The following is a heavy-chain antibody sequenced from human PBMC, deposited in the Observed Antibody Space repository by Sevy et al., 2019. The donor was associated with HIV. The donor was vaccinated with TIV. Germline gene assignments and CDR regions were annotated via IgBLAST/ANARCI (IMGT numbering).Heavy chain of an antibody. D-gene: IGHD2-2*01. CDR3: AKDKGAAGERFYQLPKGAYYYGMDV. J-gene: IGHJ6*02. Sequence: GGSLRLSCAASGFTFSGSAMHWVRQAPGKGLEWVSLISWDGGSTYYADSVKGRFTISRDNSKNSLYLQMNSLRAEDTALYYCAKDKGAAGERFYQLPKGAYYYGMDVWGQGTTVTVSS. CDR1: GFTFSGSA. CDR2: ISWDGGST. V-gene: IGHV3-43D*04.